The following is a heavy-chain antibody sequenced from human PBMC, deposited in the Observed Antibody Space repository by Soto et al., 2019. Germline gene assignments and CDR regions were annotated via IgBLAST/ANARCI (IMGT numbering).Heavy chain of an antibody. CDR3: ARDRGQLGMRSIQMGIGAFDI. Sequence: SLTCTVSGGSISSYYWSWIRQPAGKGLEWIGRIYTSGSTNYNPSLKSRVTMSVDTSKNQFSLKLSSVTAADTAVYYCARDRGQLGMRSIQMGIGAFDIWGQGTMVTVSS. CDR2: IYTSGST. CDR1: GGSISSYY. J-gene: IGHJ3*02. V-gene: IGHV4-4*07. D-gene: IGHD2-2*01.